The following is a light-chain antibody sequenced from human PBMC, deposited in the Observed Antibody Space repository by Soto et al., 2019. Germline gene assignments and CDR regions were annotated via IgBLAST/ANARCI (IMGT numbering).Light chain of an antibody. CDR3: QQYGSSPWT. V-gene: IGKV3-20*01. Sequence: EIVLTQSPGTLSLSPGERATLSCRASQSVSSNYLAWCQQTPGQAPRLLIYGASRRATGIPDMFSGSCSGKDFTLTISRLEPEDFAVYYCQQYGSSPWTFGQGTKVEIK. J-gene: IGKJ1*01. CDR1: QSVSSNY. CDR2: GAS.